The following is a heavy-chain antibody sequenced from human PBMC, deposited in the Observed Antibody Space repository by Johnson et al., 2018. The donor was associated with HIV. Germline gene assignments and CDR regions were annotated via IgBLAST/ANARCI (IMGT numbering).Heavy chain of an antibody. Sequence: VQLVESGGGLVQPGGSLRLSCAASGFTFSNYWMSWVRQAPGKGLEWVANIKQDGSKKYYVGSVRGRFTISRDNANPSLSLQMDSLRVEATAVYYCARPYDAFVYGAFDIWGQGTMVTVSS. CDR1: GFTFSNYW. V-gene: IGHV3-7*01. J-gene: IGHJ3*02. CDR2: IKQDGSKK. D-gene: IGHD5/OR15-5a*01. CDR3: ARPYDAFVYGAFDI.